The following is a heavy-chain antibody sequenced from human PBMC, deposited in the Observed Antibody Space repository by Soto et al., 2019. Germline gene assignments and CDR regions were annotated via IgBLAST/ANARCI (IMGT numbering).Heavy chain of an antibody. CDR1: GYTFTSYG. J-gene: IGHJ4*02. CDR3: ATRSPAFDY. V-gene: IGHV1-18*01. Sequence: QVQLVQSGPEVKKPGASVKVSRKTSGYTFTSYGISWVRQAPGQGLEWMGWITTDKGKTTYAQKFXXRXTXXTDTPTSTGYMELRSLRSDDTAVYYCATRSPAFDYWGQGTLVTFSS. CDR2: ITTDKGKT.